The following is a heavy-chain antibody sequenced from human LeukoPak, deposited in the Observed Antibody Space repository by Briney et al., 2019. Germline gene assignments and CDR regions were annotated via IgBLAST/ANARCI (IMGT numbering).Heavy chain of an antibody. CDR1: GYTFTSYG. Sequence: GASVKLSCKSSGYTFTSYGISWVRQAPGQGLEWMGWIIAYNGNTNYAQKLQGRVTITTNTSTRTDYMELRSLRSDDAAVYYCVKTGTYYSGMDVWGQGTTVTVS. V-gene: IGHV1-18*01. J-gene: IGHJ6*02. CDR3: VKTGTYYSGMDV. D-gene: IGHD1-1*01. CDR2: IIAYNGNT.